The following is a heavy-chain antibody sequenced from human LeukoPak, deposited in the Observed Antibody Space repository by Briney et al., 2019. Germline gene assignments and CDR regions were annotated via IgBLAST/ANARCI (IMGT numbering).Heavy chain of an antibody. J-gene: IGHJ4*02. D-gene: IGHD7-27*01. CDR2: INHSGST. CDR1: GGSFSGYY. V-gene: IGHV4-34*01. Sequence: SETLSLTCAVYGGSFSGYYWSWIRQPPGKGLEWMGEINHSGSTNYNPSLKSRVTISVDTSKNQFSLKLNSVTAAATAVYYCARGGAWGLYYWGQGTLVTVSS. CDR3: ARGGAWGLYY.